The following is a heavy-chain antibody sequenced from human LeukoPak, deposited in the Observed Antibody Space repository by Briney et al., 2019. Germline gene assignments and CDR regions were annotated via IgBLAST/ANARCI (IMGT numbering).Heavy chain of an antibody. V-gene: IGHV3-21*01. D-gene: IGHD2-2*01. CDR3: ARGNAPLPFDY. Sequence: PGGSLRLSCAASGFTFSTYSIHWVRQAPGKGLEWVSSISSDGGYIYYADSVKGRFTISRDNAKNSVYLQMKSLRAEDTAVYYCARGNAPLPFDYWGQGTLVTVSS. CDR2: ISSDGGYI. CDR1: GFTFSTYS. J-gene: IGHJ4*02.